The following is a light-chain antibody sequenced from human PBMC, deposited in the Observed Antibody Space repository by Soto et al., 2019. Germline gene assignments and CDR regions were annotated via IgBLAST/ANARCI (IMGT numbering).Light chain of an antibody. J-gene: IGLJ1*01. CDR3: CSYAGSNTYV. CDR2: DVS. CDR1: SSDVGGHKY. V-gene: IGLV2-11*01. Sequence: QSVLTQPRSVPGSPGQSVTISCTGTSSDVGGHKYVSWYQHHPGKAPKLMIYDVSKRPSGVPDRFSGSKSGNTASLTISGLQAEDEADYHCCSYAGSNTYVFGTGTKVTVL.